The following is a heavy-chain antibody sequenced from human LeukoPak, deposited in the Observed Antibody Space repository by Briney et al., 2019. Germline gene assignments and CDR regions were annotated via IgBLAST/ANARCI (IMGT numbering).Heavy chain of an antibody. CDR2: ISAYNGNT. CDR1: GYTFTSYG. V-gene: IGHV1-18*01. D-gene: IGHD2-2*01. CDR3: ARDLRGYQHDAFDI. J-gene: IGHJ3*02. Sequence: ASVKVSCKASGYTFTSYGISWVRQAPGQGLEWMGWISAYNGNTNYAQKLQGRVTMTTDTSTSTAYMELRSLRSDDTAVYYCARDLRGYQHDAFDIWGQGTVVTVSS.